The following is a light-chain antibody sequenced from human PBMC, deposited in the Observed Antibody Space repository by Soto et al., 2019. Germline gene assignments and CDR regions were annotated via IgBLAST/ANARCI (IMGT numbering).Light chain of an antibody. CDR2: LNSDGSH. V-gene: IGLV4-69*01. Sequence: QPVLTQSPSASASLGASVKLTCTLSSGHSNYAIAWHQQQPEKGPRFRMKLNSDGSHSKGDGIPDRFSGSSSGAERYLTISTLQSEDEADYYCQTWVTGIHIFGGGTKLTVL. J-gene: IGLJ2*01. CDR1: SGHSNYA. CDR3: QTWVTGIHI.